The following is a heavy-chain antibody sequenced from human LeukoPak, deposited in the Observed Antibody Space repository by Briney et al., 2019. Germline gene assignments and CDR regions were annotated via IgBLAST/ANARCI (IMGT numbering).Heavy chain of an antibody. CDR1: GFTFNMYG. CDR3: AKAAYCTSTSCHFSGYAQRPLDS. Sequence: PGRSLRLSCAASGFTFNMYGMHWVRQAPGKRLEWVAGISNDGSTKDYADSVKGRFTISRDSSKKSMFLQMNSLRAEDTAVYYCAKAAYCTSTSCHFSGYAQRPLDSWGQGTLVTVSS. J-gene: IGHJ4*02. D-gene: IGHD2-2*01. V-gene: IGHV3-30*18. CDR2: ISNDGSTK.